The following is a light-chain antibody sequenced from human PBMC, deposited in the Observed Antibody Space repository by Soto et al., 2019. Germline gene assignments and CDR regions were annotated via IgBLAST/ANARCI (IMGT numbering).Light chain of an antibody. CDR1: QTISSW. J-gene: IGKJ1*01. V-gene: IGKV1-5*01. CDR2: DAS. Sequence: DIQMTQSPFTLSASVGDRVTITCRASQTISSWLAWYQQIPGKAPKLLIYDASNLESGVPSRFSGSGSGTEFTLTISSLQPEDFAVYYCQQYANYWTLGHGTKVDIK. CDR3: QQYANYWT.